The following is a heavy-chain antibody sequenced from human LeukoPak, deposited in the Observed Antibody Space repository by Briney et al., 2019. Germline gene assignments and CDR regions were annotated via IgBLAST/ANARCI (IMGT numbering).Heavy chain of an antibody. J-gene: IGHJ4*02. D-gene: IGHD2-2*01. V-gene: IGHV3-74*03. Sequence: GGSLRLSCAASGFTFSDYYMSCIRQAPGKGLVWVSRISSDGSSAAYADSVKGRFTISRDNAKNTLHLQMNSLRAEDTAVYYCASNAPFEYWGQGTLVTVSS. CDR3: ASNAPFEY. CDR1: GFTFSDYY. CDR2: ISSDGSSA.